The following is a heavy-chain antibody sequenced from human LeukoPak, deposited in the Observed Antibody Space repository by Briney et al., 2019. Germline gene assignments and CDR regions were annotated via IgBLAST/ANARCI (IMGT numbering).Heavy chain of an antibody. V-gene: IGHV4-4*02. CDR1: GGSVTSTNW. Sequence: WETLSLTCGVSGGSVTSTNWWTWVRQPPGKGLEWIGEVHLDGRTNYNPSLESRLTISVDLSENHISLKLTSVTAADTAVYYCAREGGFFRPLDYSGQGTLVTVSS. CDR2: VHLDGRT. D-gene: IGHD3-3*01. CDR3: AREGGFFRPLDY. J-gene: IGHJ4*02.